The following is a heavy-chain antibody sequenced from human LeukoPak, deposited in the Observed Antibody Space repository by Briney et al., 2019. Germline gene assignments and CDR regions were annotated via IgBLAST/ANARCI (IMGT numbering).Heavy chain of an antibody. CDR1: GGSISSGGYY. Sequence: SQTLSLTCTVSGGSISSGGYYWSWIRQHPGKGLEWIGYIYYSGSTYYNPSLKSRVTISVDTSKNQFSLKLSSVTAADTAVYYCARYGDSTSTGFGYWGQGTLVTVSS. CDR2: IYYSGST. CDR3: ARYGDSTSTGFGY. V-gene: IGHV4-31*03. D-gene: IGHD4-17*01. J-gene: IGHJ4*02.